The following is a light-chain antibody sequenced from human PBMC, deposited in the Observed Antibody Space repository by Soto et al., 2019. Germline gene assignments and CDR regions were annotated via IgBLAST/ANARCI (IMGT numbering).Light chain of an antibody. V-gene: IGKV3-15*01. CDR1: ESVNGN. J-gene: IGKJ1*01. CDR2: GAS. CDR3: HQYNHWPPWT. Sequence: ETVMTQSPVTLSVSPGERATLSCRASESVNGNLAWYQQKPGQPPRLLIYGASTRATGVPARFSGSGSGTEFTLTISSLQSEDFAVYYCHQYNHWPPWTFGQGTKVDIK.